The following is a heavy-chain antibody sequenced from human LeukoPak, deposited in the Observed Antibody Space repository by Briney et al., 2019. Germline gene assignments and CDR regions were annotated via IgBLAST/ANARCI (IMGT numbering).Heavy chain of an antibody. CDR2: INSDGSDT. J-gene: IGHJ4*02. CDR3: SRARRGDGLPFDY. CDR1: GYTFSSHW. V-gene: IGHV3-74*01. Sequence: GGSLRLSCGASGYTFSSHWMHWVRQTPGKGLVWVSRINSDGSDTRYADSVKGRFTISRDNAKNMLYLHMNSLSAEDTAVYYCSRARRGDGLPFDYWGQGTLVTVSS. D-gene: IGHD3-10*01.